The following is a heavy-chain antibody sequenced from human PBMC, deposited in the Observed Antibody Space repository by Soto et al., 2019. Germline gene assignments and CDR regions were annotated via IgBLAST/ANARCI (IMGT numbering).Heavy chain of an antibody. Sequence: GGSLRLSCAASGFTFSSYAMHWVRQAPGKGLEWVAVISYDGSNKYYADSVKGRFTISRDNSKNTLYLQMNSLRAEDTAVYYCAREGITMIVVVMFDYWGQGTLVTSPQ. V-gene: IGHV3-30-3*01. CDR2: ISYDGSNK. CDR3: AREGITMIVVVMFDY. J-gene: IGHJ4*02. D-gene: IGHD3-22*01. CDR1: GFTFSSYA.